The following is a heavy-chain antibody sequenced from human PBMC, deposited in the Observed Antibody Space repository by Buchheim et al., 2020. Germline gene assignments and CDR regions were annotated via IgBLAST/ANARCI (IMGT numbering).Heavy chain of an antibody. V-gene: IGHV3-48*01. CDR3: ARESPNSYVTSGWSDY. D-gene: IGHD3-22*01. J-gene: IGHJ4*02. CDR1: GFTFSIYS. Sequence: EVQLVESGGGLGQPGGSLRLSCAASGFTFSIYSMNWVRQAPGKGLEWVSYITSTSTTIYYADSVKGRFTISRDNAKNSLFLQMNSLRAGDTAVYYCARESPNSYVTSGWSDYWGQGTL. CDR2: ITSTSTTI.